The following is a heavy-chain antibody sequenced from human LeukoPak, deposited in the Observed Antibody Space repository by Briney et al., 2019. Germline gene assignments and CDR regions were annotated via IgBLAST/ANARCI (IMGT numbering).Heavy chain of an antibody. CDR2: IDPAGNT. Sequence: GGSLRLSCVASGFTFCNYDMHWVRQATGKGLEWISVIDPAGNTWYSDSVKGRVTISRENAKSSLFLQMNSLRAADTAVYYCVREPAYTGTWWYPDLWGRGTLVTVSS. CDR3: VREPAYTGTWWYPDL. V-gene: IGHV3-13*01. J-gene: IGHJ2*01. CDR1: GFTFCNYD. D-gene: IGHD3-16*01.